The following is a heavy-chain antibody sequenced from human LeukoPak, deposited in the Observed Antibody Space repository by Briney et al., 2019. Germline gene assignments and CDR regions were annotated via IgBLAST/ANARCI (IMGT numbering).Heavy chain of an antibody. CDR2: ISGSGGST. Sequence: GGSLRLSCAASGFTFSSYGMSWVRQAPGKGLEWVSAISGSGGSTYYADSVKGRFTISRDNAKNSLYLQMNSLRAEDTAVYYCARENGDYVFDYWGQGTLVTVSS. CDR1: GFTFSSYG. V-gene: IGHV3-23*01. CDR3: ARENGDYVFDY. J-gene: IGHJ4*02. D-gene: IGHD4-17*01.